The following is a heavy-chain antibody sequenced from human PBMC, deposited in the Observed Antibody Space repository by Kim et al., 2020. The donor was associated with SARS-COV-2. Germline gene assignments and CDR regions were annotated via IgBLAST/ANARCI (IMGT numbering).Heavy chain of an antibody. CDR2: ISYDGSNK. D-gene: IGHD5-12*01. Sequence: GGSLRLSCAASGFTFSSYAMHWVRQAPGKGLEWVAVISYDGSNKYYADSVKGRFTISRDNSKNTRYLQMNSLRAEDTAVYYCAREMDIVATIGYWGQGTLVTVSS. V-gene: IGHV3-30*04. CDR3: AREMDIVATIGY. CDR1: GFTFSSYA. J-gene: IGHJ4*02.